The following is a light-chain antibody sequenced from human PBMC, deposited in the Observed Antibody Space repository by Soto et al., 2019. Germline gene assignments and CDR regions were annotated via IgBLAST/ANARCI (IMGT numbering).Light chain of an antibody. V-gene: IGKV3-15*01. CDR2: GAS. Sequence: EIVMTQSPATLSVSPGERATLSCRASQSFSSNLAWYQEKPGQAPRPLIYGASTRATGIPARFSGSGSGREFTLTISSLQSEDFAVYNCQQYNNWPPLYTFGQGTKLEIK. J-gene: IGKJ2*01. CDR1: QSFSSN. CDR3: QQYNNWPPLYT.